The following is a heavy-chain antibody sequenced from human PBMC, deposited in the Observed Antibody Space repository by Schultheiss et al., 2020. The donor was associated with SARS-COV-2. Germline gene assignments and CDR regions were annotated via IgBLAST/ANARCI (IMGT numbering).Heavy chain of an antibody. D-gene: IGHD1-26*01. V-gene: IGHV3-33*01. CDR2: IWYDGSNK. CDR3: ARVGPTMSGGSYLFPADAFDI. CDR1: GFTFSSYG. Sequence: GESLKISCAASGFTFSSYGMHWVRQAPGKGLEWVAVIWYDGSNKYYADSVKGRFTISRDNSKNTLYLQMNSLRAEDTAVYYCARVGPTMSGGSYLFPADAFDIWGQGTMVTVSS. J-gene: IGHJ3*02.